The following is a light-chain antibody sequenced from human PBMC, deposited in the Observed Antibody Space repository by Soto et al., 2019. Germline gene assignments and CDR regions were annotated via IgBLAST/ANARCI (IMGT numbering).Light chain of an antibody. V-gene: IGKV1-5*01. CDR1: QSISSW. J-gene: IGKJ1*01. CDR2: DAS. CDR3: QQYNSYSWT. Sequence: IQTTQSPSTLCASVGDRVTLTCRSSQSISSWLAWYQQKPGKAPKLLIYDASSLESGVPSRFSGSGSGTEFTLTISSLQPDDFATYYCQQYNSYSWTFGQGTKVDIK.